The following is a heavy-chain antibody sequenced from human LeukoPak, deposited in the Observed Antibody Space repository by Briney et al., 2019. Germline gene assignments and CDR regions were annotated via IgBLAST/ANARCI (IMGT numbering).Heavy chain of an antibody. V-gene: IGHV3-23*01. J-gene: IGHJ4*02. CDR1: GFTFSNYA. D-gene: IGHD3-22*01. CDR2: ISGSGGST. Sequence: PGGSLRLSCAASGFTFSNYAMSWVRQAPGKGLEWVSVISGSGGSTYYADSVKGRFTISRDNSKNTLHVQMNSLRAEDTAVYYCAKHLYYDSGAYHTLSSFDYWGQGTLVTVSS. CDR3: AKHLYYDSGAYHTLSSFDY.